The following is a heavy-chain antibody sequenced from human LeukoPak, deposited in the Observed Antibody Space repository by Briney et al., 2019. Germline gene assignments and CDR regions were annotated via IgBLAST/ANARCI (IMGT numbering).Heavy chain of an antibody. CDR1: GYTFTGYY. J-gene: IGHJ6*03. V-gene: IGHV1-2*02. CDR2: INPNSGGT. D-gene: IGHD3-22*01. Sequence: GASVKVSCKASGYTFTGYYMHWVRQAPGQGLEWMGWINPNSGGTNYAQKFQGRVTMTRDTSISTAYMELSRLRSDDTAVYYCARGGSAYSGYYYYMDVWGKGTTVTISS. CDR3: ARGGSAYSGYYYYMDV.